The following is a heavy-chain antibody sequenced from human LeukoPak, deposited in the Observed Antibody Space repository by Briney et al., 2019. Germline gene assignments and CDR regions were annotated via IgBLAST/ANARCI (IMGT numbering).Heavy chain of an antibody. D-gene: IGHD3-9*01. V-gene: IGHV3-7*03. J-gene: IGHJ4*02. Sequence: PGGSLRLSCAASGFTFSSYWMSWVRQAPGKGLEWVANIKQDGSEKYYVDSVKGRFTISRDNAENSLYLQMNSLRAEDTAVYYCARDRNFDWLLFDYWGQGTLVTVSS. CDR2: IKQDGSEK. CDR1: GFTFSSYW. CDR3: ARDRNFDWLLFDY.